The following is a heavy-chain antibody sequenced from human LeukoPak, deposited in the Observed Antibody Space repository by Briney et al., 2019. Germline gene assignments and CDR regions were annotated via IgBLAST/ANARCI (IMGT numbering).Heavy chain of an antibody. CDR3: ARGPNSSGYDY. D-gene: IGHD3-22*01. V-gene: IGHV4-34*01. CDR1: GGSFSGYY. Sequence: SETLSLTCAVYGGSFSGYYWSWIRQPPGKGLEWIGEINHSGSTNYNPSLKSRVTISVDTPKNQFSLKLSSVTAADTAVYYCARGPNSSGYDYWGQGTLVTVSS. J-gene: IGHJ4*02. CDR2: INHSGST.